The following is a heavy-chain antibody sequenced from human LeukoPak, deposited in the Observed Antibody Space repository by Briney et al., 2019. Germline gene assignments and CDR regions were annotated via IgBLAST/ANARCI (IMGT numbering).Heavy chain of an antibody. CDR1: GGSISSYY. J-gene: IGHJ5*02. D-gene: IGHD3-22*01. Sequence: SETLSLTCTVSGGSISSYYWSWIRQPPGKGLEWIGYIYYSGSINYNPSLKSRVTISVDTSKNQFSLKLSSVTAADTAVYYCAREGYYYDSSGYPYNWFDPWGQGTLVTVSS. CDR3: AREGYYYDSSGYPYNWFDP. V-gene: IGHV4-59*01. CDR2: IYYSGSI.